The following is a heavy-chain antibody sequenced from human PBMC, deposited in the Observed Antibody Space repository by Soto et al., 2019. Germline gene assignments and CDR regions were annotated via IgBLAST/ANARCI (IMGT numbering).Heavy chain of an antibody. J-gene: IGHJ2*01. Sequence: ETLSLTCTVSGDSICNFYWSWIRQPAGKGLESIGRLSTSGRTNYSPSLQSRVTMSLDTSKNRFSLRLTSVSAADTAVYFCARGMGRYFDLWGRGTLVTVSS. V-gene: IGHV4-4*07. CDR3: ARGMGRYFDL. D-gene: IGHD2-8*01. CDR1: GDSICNFY. CDR2: LSTSGRT.